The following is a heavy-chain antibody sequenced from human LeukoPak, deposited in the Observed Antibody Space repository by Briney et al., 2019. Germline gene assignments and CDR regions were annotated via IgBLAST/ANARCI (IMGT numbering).Heavy chain of an antibody. CDR1: GFTFSSYG. CDR3: ARDEGGYYSPFDY. V-gene: IGHV3-33*01. J-gene: IGHJ4*02. CDR2: IWYDGSNK. Sequence: PGGSLRLSRAASGFTFSSYGMHWVRQAPGKGLEWVAVIWYDGSNKYYADSVKGRFTISRDNSKNTLYLQMNSLRAEDTAVYYCARDEGGYYSPFDYWGQGTLVTVSS. D-gene: IGHD2-21*02.